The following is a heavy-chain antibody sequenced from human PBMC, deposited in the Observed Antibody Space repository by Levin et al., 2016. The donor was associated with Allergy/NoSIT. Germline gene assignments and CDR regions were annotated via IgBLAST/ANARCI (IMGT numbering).Heavy chain of an antibody. J-gene: IGHJ4*02. CDR2: ISGSGGST. Sequence: GESLKISCAASGFTFSSYAMSWVRQAPGKGLEWVSAISGSGGSTYYADSVKGRFTISRDNSKNTLYLQMNSLRAEDTAVYYCAKDLANFRISLFDYWGQGTLVDRLL. V-gene: IGHV3-23*01. CDR1: GFTFSSYA. D-gene: IGHD3-16*01. CDR3: AKDLANFRISLFDY.